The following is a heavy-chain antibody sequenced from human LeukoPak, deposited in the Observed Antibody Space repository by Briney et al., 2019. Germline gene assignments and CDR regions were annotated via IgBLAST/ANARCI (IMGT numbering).Heavy chain of an antibody. Sequence: GASVKVSCKASGYTFTGYYMHWVRQAPGQGLEWMGWINPNSGGTNYAQKFQGRVTMTRDTSISTAYMELSRLRSDDTAVYYCARVFVLLKWAHDAFDIWGQGTMVTVSS. CDR1: GYTFTGYY. V-gene: IGHV1-2*02. J-gene: IGHJ3*02. CDR2: INPNSGGT. D-gene: IGHD3-10*01. CDR3: ARVFVLLKWAHDAFDI.